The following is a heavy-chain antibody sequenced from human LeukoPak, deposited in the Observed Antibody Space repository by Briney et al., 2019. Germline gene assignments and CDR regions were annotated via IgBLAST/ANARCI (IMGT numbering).Heavy chain of an antibody. Sequence: GGSLRLSCAASGLTFSIYAMSWVRQAPGKGLEWVSVIFSGGSRYHADSVKGRFTISRDNSKNTLYLQMNSLRAEDTAVYYCARGGYDSSGYYYYFDYWGQGTLVTVSS. CDR3: ARGGYDSSGYYYYFDY. V-gene: IGHV3-66*01. CDR2: IFSGGSR. CDR1: GLTFSIYA. D-gene: IGHD3-22*01. J-gene: IGHJ4*02.